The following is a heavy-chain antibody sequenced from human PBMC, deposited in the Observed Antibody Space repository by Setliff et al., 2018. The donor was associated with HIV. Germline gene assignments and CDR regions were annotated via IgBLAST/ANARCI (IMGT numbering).Heavy chain of an antibody. D-gene: IGHD1-1*01. CDR3: ASGTLNYLDY. V-gene: IGHV4-61*08. J-gene: IGHJ4*02. CDR2: VYYRGST. CDR1: GDSVNNGGFF. Sequence: SETLSLTCSVTGDSVNNGGFFWNWIRQTPGKGLEWIGNVYYRGSTKYNPSLKSRVTLSVDTSKNQFDLTVNSVTAADTAVYYCASGTLNYLDYWGQGALVTVSS.